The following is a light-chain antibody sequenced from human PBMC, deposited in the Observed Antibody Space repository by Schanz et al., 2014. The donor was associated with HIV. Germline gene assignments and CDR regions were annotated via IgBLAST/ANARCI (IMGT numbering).Light chain of an antibody. J-gene: IGKJ2*01. CDR3: LHYNDFTST. CDR1: QSISGR. Sequence: DIQMTQSPSTLSASVGDRITITCRASQSISGRLAWYQQKPGEALNLLISEASTLEFGVPSRFSGTGSGTEFTLTISSLHPDDFATYFCLHYNDFTSTFGQGTKLEIK. V-gene: IGKV1-5*03. CDR2: EAS.